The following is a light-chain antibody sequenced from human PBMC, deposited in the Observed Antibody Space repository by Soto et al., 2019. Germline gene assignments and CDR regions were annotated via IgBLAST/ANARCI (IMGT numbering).Light chain of an antibody. CDR1: QSISNW. CDR3: QQYNSYS. V-gene: IGKV1-5*01. Sequence: IHMTQSPSTLPASVGYRVTITCRASQSISNWLAWYQKKPGTAPKLLIYHASTLESGVPSRFSGSGSGTEFTLTISSLQPDDFATYYCQQYNSYSFGQGTKVDIK. CDR2: HAS. J-gene: IGKJ1*01.